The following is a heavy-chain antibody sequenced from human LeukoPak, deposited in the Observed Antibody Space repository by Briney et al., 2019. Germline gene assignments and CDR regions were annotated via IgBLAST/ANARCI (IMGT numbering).Heavy chain of an antibody. V-gene: IGHV4-4*02. CDR2: IYHSGST. CDR1: GDSISSPNW. CDR3: ARAYYYYMDV. Sequence: PSETLSLTCAVSGDSISSPNWWSWVRQPPGKGLEWIGEIYHSGSTNYNPSLKSRVTTSLDKSKNQFSLKLTSVTPADTAVYYCARAYYYYMDVWGKGTTVTVSS. J-gene: IGHJ6*03.